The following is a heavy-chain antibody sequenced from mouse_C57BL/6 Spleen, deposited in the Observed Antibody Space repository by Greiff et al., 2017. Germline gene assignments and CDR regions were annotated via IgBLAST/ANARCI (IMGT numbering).Heavy chain of an antibody. Sequence: EVKLMESGGGLVQPGGSMKLSCVASGFTFSNYWMNWVRQSPETGLEWVAQIRLKSDNYATHYAESVKGRVTISRDDSKSSVYLQMNNLRAEDTGIYYCTYYYGSSWFAYWGQGTLVTVAA. D-gene: IGHD1-1*01. CDR3: TYYYGSSWFAY. CDR2: IRLKSDNYAT. CDR1: GFTFSNYW. J-gene: IGHJ3*01. V-gene: IGHV6-3*01.